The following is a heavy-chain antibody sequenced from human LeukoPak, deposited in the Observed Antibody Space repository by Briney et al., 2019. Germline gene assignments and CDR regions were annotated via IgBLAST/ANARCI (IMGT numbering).Heavy chain of an antibody. CDR1: GGSISSSSYY. D-gene: IGHD5-12*01. CDR3: ARTEWWLRRDFDY. CDR2: IYYSGST. V-gene: IGHV4-39*01. J-gene: IGHJ4*02. Sequence: PSETLSLTCTVSGGSISSSSYYWGWIRQPPGKGLEWIGSIYYSGSTYYNPSLKSRVTISVDTSKNQFSLKLSSVTAADTAVYYCARTEWWLRRDFDYWGQGTLVTVSS.